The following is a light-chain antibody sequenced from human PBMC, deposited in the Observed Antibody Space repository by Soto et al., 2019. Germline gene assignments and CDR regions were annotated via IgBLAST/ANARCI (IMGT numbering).Light chain of an antibody. CDR3: QQYKDYWT. CDR2: GAS. J-gene: IGKJ1*01. CDR1: QSLRSS. Sequence: MTQSLDTLSLSPGERATLSCRASQSLRSSLAWYQQKPGQAPRLLIYGASTRATGIPARFSGSGSGTEFSLTITSLQPEDFASYYCQQYKDYWTFGQGTKVDI. V-gene: IGKV3-15*01.